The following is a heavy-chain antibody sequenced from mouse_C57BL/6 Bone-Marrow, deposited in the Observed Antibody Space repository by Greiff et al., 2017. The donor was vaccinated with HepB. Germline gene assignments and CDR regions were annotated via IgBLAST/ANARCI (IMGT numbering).Heavy chain of an antibody. CDR1: GYTFTSYG. Sequence: LVESGAELARPGASVKLSCKASGYTFTSYGISWVKQRTGQGLEWIGEIYPRSGNTYYNEKFKGKATLTADKSSSTAYMELRSLTSEDSAVYFCARPRNYFDYWGQGTTLTVSS. CDR3: ARPRNYFDY. CDR2: IYPRSGNT. V-gene: IGHV1-81*01. J-gene: IGHJ2*01.